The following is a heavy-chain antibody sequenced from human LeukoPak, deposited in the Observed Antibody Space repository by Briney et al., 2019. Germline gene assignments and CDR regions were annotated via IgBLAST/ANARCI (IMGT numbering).Heavy chain of an antibody. Sequence: ASVKVSCKASGGTFSSYAISWVRQAPGQGLEWVGGIIPIFGTANYAQKFQGRVTITADESTSTAYMELSSLRSEDTAVYYCARVGAALYYYYGMDVWGQGTTVTVSS. CDR3: ARVGAALYYYYGMDV. CDR2: IIPIFGTA. D-gene: IGHD6-25*01. V-gene: IGHV1-69*01. J-gene: IGHJ6*02. CDR1: GGTFSSYA.